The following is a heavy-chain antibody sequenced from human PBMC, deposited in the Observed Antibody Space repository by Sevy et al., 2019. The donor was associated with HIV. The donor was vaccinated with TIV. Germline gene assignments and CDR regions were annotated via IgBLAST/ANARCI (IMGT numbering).Heavy chain of an antibody. V-gene: IGHV3-48*03. Sequence: GGSLRLSCAASGFTFSSYEMNWVHQAPGKGLEWVSYISSSGSTIYYADSVKGRFTISRDNAKNSLYLQMNSLRAEDTAVYYCARAGLGDSGWYFDLWGRGTLVTVSS. J-gene: IGHJ2*01. CDR2: ISSSGSTI. CDR1: GFTFSSYE. CDR3: ARAGLGDSGWYFDL. D-gene: IGHD4-17*01.